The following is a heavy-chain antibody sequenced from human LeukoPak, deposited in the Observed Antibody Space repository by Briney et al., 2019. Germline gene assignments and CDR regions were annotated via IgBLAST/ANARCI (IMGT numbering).Heavy chain of an antibody. CDR1: GYTFTSYG. J-gene: IGHJ5*02. V-gene: IGHV1-18*01. CDR2: ISAYNGNT. Sequence: EASVTVSCKASGYTFTSYGISWVRQAPGQGLEWMGWISAYNGNTNYAQKLQGRVTMTTDTSTSTAYMELRSLRSDDTAVYYCARAPSYCSSTSCYFDPWGQGTLVTVSS. CDR3: ARAPSYCSSTSCYFDP. D-gene: IGHD2-2*01.